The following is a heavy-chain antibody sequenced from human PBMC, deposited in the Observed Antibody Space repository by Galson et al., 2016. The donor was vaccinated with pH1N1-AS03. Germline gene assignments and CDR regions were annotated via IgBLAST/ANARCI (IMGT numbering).Heavy chain of an antibody. D-gene: IGHD3-16*01. CDR1: GFTINNNY. CDR3: AREPVVSTQGEY. Sequence: SLRLSCAASGFTINNNYMSWVRQAPGKGLEWVSVIYGGGDTFYADSVKGRFTISRDNSKNTVYLQMNSLRVEDTAFYYCAREPVVSTQGEYWGQGTLVTVAS. CDR2: IYGGGDT. J-gene: IGHJ4*02. V-gene: IGHV3-53*05.